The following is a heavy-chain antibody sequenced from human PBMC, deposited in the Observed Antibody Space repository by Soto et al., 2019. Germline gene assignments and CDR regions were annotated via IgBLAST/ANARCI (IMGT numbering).Heavy chain of an antibody. D-gene: IGHD1-26*01. CDR1: GGSFSGYY. CDR2: INHNGVS. J-gene: IGHJ3*02. CDR3: ARRSPGRTYAFHI. V-gene: IGHV4-34*01. Sequence: QVQLQQWGAGLLKPSETLSLTCAVDGGSFSGYYWPWIRQPPGKRLQWIGDINHNGVSNYNPSLESRFTIALDTSQNQFSLKLPSVSAADTAVFYCARRSPGRTYAFHIWGQGTVVTVSS.